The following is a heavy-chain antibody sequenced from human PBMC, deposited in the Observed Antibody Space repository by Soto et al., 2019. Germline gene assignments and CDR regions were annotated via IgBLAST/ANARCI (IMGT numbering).Heavy chain of an antibody. D-gene: IGHD2-15*01. V-gene: IGHV1-69*13. J-gene: IGHJ6*02. CDR2: IIPIFGTA. CDR3: ARSQGGSSSLDIYYYYYYGMDV. CDR1: GGTFSSYA. Sequence: ASVKVSCKAPGGTFSSYAISWVRQAPGQGLEWMGGIIPIFGTANYAQKFQGRVTITADESTSTGHMELSSLRSEDTAVYYCARSQGGSSSLDIYYYYYYGMDVWGQGTTVTVSS.